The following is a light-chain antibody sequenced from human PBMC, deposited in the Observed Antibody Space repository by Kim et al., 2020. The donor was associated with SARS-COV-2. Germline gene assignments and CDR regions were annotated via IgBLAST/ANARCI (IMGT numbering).Light chain of an antibody. V-gene: IGLV3-21*04. Sequence: TGRTARVTCRRNNIGSKGVLWYQQNPGQAPVLVIYYDSDRPSGIPERFSGSNSGNTATLTISRVEAGDEADYYCQVWNSSSDHMVFGGGTQLTVL. CDR1: NIGSKG. J-gene: IGLJ2*01. CDR3: QVWNSSSDHMV. CDR2: YDS.